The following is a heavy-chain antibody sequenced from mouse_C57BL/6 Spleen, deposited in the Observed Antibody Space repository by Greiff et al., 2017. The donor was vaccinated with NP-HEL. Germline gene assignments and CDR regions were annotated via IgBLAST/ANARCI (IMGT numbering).Heavy chain of an antibody. Sequence: VKLVESGAELARPGASVKLSCKASGYTFTSYGISWVKQRTGQGLEWIGEIYPRSGNTYYNEKFKGKATLTADKSSSTAYMELRSLTSEDSAVYFCARGITTDFDYWGQGTTLTVSS. CDR3: ARGITTDFDY. V-gene: IGHV1-81*01. D-gene: IGHD1-1*01. J-gene: IGHJ2*01. CDR2: IYPRSGNT. CDR1: GYTFTSYG.